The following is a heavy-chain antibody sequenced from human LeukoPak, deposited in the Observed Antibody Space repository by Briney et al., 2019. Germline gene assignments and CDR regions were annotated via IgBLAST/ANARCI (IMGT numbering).Heavy chain of an antibody. Sequence: SETLSLTCAVYGGSFRDYHWSWIRQPPGKGLEWIGEINQSGSTNYNPSLKSRVTISVDTSKNQFSLKLSSVTAADTAVYYCARRIAARWLAYFDYWGQGTLVTVSS. CDR1: GGSFRDYH. J-gene: IGHJ4*02. CDR3: ARRIAARWLAYFDY. CDR2: INQSGST. V-gene: IGHV4-34*01. D-gene: IGHD6-6*01.